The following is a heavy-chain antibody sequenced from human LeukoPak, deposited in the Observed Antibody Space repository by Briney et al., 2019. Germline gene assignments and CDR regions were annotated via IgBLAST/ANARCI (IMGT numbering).Heavy chain of an antibody. CDR2: ISYDGSNK. CDR3: AKIAAAGLFDY. J-gene: IGHJ4*02. Sequence: GGSLRLSCAASGFTFSSYGMHWVRQAPGKGLEWAAVISYDGSNKYYADSVKGRFTISRDNSKNTLYLQMNSLRAEDTAVYYCAKIAAAGLFDYWGQGTLVTVSS. D-gene: IGHD6-13*01. V-gene: IGHV3-30*18. CDR1: GFTFSSYG.